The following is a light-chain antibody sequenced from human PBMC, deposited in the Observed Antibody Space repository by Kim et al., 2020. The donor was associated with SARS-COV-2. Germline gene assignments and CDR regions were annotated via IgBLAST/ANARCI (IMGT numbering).Light chain of an antibody. CDR3: QQSYSTPSIT. CDR2: AAS. CDR1: QSISSY. Sequence: DIQMTQSPSSLSASVGDRVTITCRASQSISSYLNWYQQKPGKVPNLLIYAASSLQSGVPSRFSGSGSGTDFTLSIISLQPEDFATYYCQQSYSTPSITFGQGTRLEIK. V-gene: IGKV1-39*01. J-gene: IGKJ5*01.